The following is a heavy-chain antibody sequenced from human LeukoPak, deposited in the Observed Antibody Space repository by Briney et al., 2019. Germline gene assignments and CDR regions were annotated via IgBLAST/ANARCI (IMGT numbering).Heavy chain of an antibody. V-gene: IGHV3-43*02. J-gene: IGHJ3*02. D-gene: IGHD1-1*01. CDR2: ISGDGGST. Sequence: PGGSLRPSCAASGFTFHLYAMHWVRQAPGKGLEWVSLISGDGGSTYYADSVKGRLTISRDNSKNSLYLQMNSLTTEDTALYFCAKGTTMYAFDIWGQGTMVTVSS. CDR1: GFTFHLYA. CDR3: AKGTTMYAFDI.